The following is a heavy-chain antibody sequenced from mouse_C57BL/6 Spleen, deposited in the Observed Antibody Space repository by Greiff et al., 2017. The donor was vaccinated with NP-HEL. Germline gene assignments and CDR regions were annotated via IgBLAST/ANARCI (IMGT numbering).Heavy chain of an antibody. CDR3: ARSTTVVDLYYFDY. CDR2: ITPYNGGT. D-gene: IGHD1-1*01. J-gene: IGHJ2*01. V-gene: IGHV1-26*01. CDR1: GYTFTDYY. Sequence: EVQLQQSGPELVKPGASVKISCKASGYTFTDYYMNWVKQSHGQSLEWIGAITPYNGGTSYNQKVQGKATLTVDKSSSTVYMELRSLTSEDSSVYYGARSTTVVDLYYFDYWGQGTTLTVSS.